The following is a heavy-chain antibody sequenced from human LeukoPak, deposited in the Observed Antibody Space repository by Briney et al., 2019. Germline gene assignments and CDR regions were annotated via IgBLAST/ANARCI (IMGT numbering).Heavy chain of an antibody. CDR3: AKFGDHMPDAFDI. J-gene: IGHJ3*02. Sequence: GRSLRLSCAASVFTVTANSMNWVRQAPGKGLEWASRVSSGGDAFYADSVKGRFTISRDTSKNTVFLQMDSLRAEDTAVYYCAKFGDHMPDAFDIWGQGTMVTVAA. CDR1: VFTVTANS. V-gene: IGHV3-53*01. CDR2: VSSGGDA. D-gene: IGHD4-17*01.